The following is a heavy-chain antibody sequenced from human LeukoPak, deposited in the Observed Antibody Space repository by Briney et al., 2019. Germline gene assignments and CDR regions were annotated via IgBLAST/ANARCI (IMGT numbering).Heavy chain of an antibody. CDR2: IIPIFGTA. D-gene: IGHD5-12*01. V-gene: IGHV1-69*13. CDR1: GGTFSSYA. J-gene: IGHJ4*02. CDR3: ARFPLGGYSGYDYIGYFDY. Sequence: ASVKVSCKASGGTFSSYAISWVRQAPGQGLEWMGGIIPIFGTANYAQKFQGRVTITADESTSTAYMELRSLRSDDTAVYYCARFPLGGYSGYDYIGYFDYWGQGTLVTVSS.